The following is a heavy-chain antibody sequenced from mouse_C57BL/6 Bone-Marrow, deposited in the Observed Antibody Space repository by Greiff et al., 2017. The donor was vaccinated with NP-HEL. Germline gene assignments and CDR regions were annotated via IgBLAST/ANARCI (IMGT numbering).Heavy chain of an antibody. V-gene: IGHV14-4*01. CDR3: TTERDYYGSSPYYAMDY. Sequence: EVQVVESGAELVRPGASVKLSCTASGFNIKDDYMHWVKQRPEQGLEWIGWIDPENGDTEYASKFQGKATITADTSSNTAYLQLSSLTSEDTAVYYCTTERDYYGSSPYYAMDYWGQGTSVTVSS. J-gene: IGHJ4*01. CDR2: IDPENGDT. CDR1: GFNIKDDY. D-gene: IGHD1-1*01.